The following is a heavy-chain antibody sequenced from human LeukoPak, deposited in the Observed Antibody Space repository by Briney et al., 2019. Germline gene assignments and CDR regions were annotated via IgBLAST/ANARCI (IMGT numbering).Heavy chain of an antibody. CDR3: ATIRRRYPGYYDSSGYSDYFDY. J-gene: IGHJ4*02. CDR2: IIPILGIA. D-gene: IGHD3-22*01. CDR1: GGTFSSYT. V-gene: IGHV1-69*02. Sequence: ASVKVSCKASGGTFSSYTISWVRQAPGQGLEWMGRIIPILGIANYAQKFQGRVTITADKSTSTAYMELSSLRSEDTAVYYCATIRRRYPGYYDSSGYSDYFDYWGQGTLVTVSS.